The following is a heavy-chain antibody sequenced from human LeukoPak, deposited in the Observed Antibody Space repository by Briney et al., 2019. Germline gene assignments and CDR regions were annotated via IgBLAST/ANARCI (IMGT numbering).Heavy chain of an antibody. V-gene: IGHV4-4*07. CDR1: GGSISSYY. CDR3: ARDSYSSSWYFDY. D-gene: IGHD6-13*01. Sequence: PSETLSLTCTVSGGSISSYYWSWIRQPAGKGLEWIGRIYASGSTNYNPSLKSRVTMSVDKSKNHLSLTLSSVTAADTAVYYCARDSYSSSWYFDYWDQGTLVTVSS. J-gene: IGHJ4*02. CDR2: IYASGST.